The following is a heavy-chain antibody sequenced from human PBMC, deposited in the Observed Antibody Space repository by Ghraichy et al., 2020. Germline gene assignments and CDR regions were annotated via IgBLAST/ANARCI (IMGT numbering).Heavy chain of an antibody. J-gene: IGHJ3*02. D-gene: IGHD3-3*01. CDR3: ARAPLVFPIYVFDI. V-gene: IGHV4-4*07. CDR1: GGSIISYY. Sequence: SETLSLTCTVSGGSIISYYWSWIRQPAGKGLEWIGRIYTSGSTNYNPSLKSRITMSVDTSKNQFSLKLSSVTAADTAVYYCARAPLVFPIYVFDIWGQGTMVTVSS. CDR2: IYTSGST.